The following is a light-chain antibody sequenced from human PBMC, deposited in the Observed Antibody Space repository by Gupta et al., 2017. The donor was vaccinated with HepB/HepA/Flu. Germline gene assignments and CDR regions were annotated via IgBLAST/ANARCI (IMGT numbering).Light chain of an antibody. V-gene: IGLV2-14*04. J-gene: IGLJ3*02. CDR3: SSFTSSHTKL. Sequence: GAPGQSXTXXXIGTSSDIGYYNYVSWYQQLPGKAPKLMIYDVTYRPSGVSNRFSGSESGNTASLTISGLQAEDEADYYCSSFTSSHTKLFGGGTKVTVL. CDR1: SSDIGYYNY. CDR2: DVT.